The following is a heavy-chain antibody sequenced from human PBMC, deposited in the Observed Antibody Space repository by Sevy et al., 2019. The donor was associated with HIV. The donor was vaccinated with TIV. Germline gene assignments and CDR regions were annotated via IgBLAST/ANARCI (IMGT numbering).Heavy chain of an antibody. CDR3: AKHYIHDIADGWYFDL. Sequence: GGSLRLSCTASGFTLNNYAMSWVRQAPGKGLEGKGLEWVSTICGGVGGTYYADSVRGRFTISRDNSKNTLYLQVNSLRVEDTAVYYCAKHYIHDIADGWYFDLWGRGTLVTVSS. D-gene: IGHD6-13*01. CDR2: ICGGVGGT. V-gene: IGHV3-23*01. CDR1: GFTLNNYA. J-gene: IGHJ2*01.